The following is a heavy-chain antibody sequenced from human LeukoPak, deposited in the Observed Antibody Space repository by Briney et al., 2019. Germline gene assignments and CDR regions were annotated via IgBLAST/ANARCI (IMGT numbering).Heavy chain of an antibody. V-gene: IGHV3-74*01. J-gene: IGHJ4*02. Sequence: GGSLRLSCVSSGFIFTNYWMHWVRQVPGKGPVWVGRIDKEGSAAFYAESVKGRFTISRDNVKSTVYLQMNSLTAEDTAVYHCARGGYSGSYYRFDWGQGTLVTVSP. CDR2: IDKEGSAA. CDR1: GFIFTNYW. D-gene: IGHD1-26*01. CDR3: ARGGYSGSYYRFD.